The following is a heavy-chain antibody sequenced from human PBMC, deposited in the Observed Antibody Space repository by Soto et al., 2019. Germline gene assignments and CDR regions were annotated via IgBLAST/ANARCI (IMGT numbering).Heavy chain of an antibody. CDR2: IFSNGGT. J-gene: IGHJ4*02. D-gene: IGHD3-22*01. Sequence: EVQLVETGGGLIQPGGSLRLSCAASGFSVSSKYMTWVRQAPGKGLEFVSVIFSNGGTYYADSVRGRFTISRDNSKNTLYLQMNSLRADDTAVYYCARDAPDGSGPFDYWGQGTLVTVSS. CDR1: GFSVSSKY. CDR3: ARDAPDGSGPFDY. V-gene: IGHV3-53*02.